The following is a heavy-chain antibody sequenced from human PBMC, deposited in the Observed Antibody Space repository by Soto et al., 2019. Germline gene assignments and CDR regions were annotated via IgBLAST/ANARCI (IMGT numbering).Heavy chain of an antibody. CDR1: GFTFSSYG. Sequence: GGSLRLSCAASGFTFSSYGMHWVRQAPGKGLEWVAVISYDGSNKYYADSVKGRFTISRDNSKNTLYLQMNSLRAEDTAVYYCTGDYYGSGSFDYWGHGTLVTVSS. D-gene: IGHD3-10*01. V-gene: IGHV3-30*03. J-gene: IGHJ4*01. CDR3: TGDYYGSGSFDY. CDR2: ISYDGSNK.